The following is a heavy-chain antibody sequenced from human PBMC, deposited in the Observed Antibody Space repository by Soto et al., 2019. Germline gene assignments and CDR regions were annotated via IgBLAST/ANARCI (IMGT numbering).Heavy chain of an antibody. J-gene: IGHJ4*01. CDR3: VRTSLVVAAATREDY. CDR2: INSDGSST. D-gene: IGHD2-15*01. Sequence: EVQLVESGGGLDQPGGSRRLSCAASGFTFSSYWMHWVRQAPGKGLVWVSRINSDGSSTSYADSVKGRFTISRDNAKNTLYLQMNSLRAEDTAVYYCVRTSLVVAAATREDYWGHGTLVTVSS. V-gene: IGHV3-74*01. CDR1: GFTFSSYW.